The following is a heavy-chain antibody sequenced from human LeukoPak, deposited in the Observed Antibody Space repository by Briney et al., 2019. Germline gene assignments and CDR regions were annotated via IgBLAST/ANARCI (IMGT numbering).Heavy chain of an antibody. J-gene: IGHJ3*02. CDR3: ARDFFDSSGWYLAFDI. CDR1: SGSISSYY. CDR2: IYYSGST. D-gene: IGHD6-19*01. Sequence: SETLSLACTVSSGSISSYYWSWIRQPPGKGLEWIGYIYYSGSTNYNPSLKSRVTISVDTSKNQFSLKLSSVTAADTAVYYCARDFFDSSGWYLAFDIWGQGTMVTVSS. V-gene: IGHV4-59*01.